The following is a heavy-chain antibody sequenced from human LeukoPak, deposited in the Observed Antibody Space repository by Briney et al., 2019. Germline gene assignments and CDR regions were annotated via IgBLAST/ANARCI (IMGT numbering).Heavy chain of an antibody. D-gene: IGHD3-22*01. V-gene: IGHV4-59*01. CDR1: SGSIDNYY. J-gene: IGHJ4*02. CDR2: IYYSGST. Sequence: PSETLSLTCTVSSGSIDNYYWSWIRQPPGKGLEWIGYIYYSGSTNYNPSLKSRVTISVDTSKNQFSLKLSSVTAADTAVYYCARARGNYYDSSGYYSSYYFDYWGQGTLVTVSS. CDR3: ARARGNYYDSSGYYSSYYFDY.